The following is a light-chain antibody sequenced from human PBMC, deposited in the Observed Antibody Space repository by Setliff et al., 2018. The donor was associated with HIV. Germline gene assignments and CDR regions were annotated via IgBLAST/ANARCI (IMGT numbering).Light chain of an antibody. V-gene: IGLV1-40*01. Sequence: QSVLTQPPSASGTPGQRVTISCSGSASNIGANTVTWYQQFPGTAPKFVIYGNSNRPSGVPDRFSGSKSGSKSGTSASLAITGLQAEDEADYYCQSYDSSLSGSVFGGGTKVTVL. CDR2: GNS. J-gene: IGLJ2*01. CDR3: QSYDSSLSGSV. CDR1: ASNIGANT.